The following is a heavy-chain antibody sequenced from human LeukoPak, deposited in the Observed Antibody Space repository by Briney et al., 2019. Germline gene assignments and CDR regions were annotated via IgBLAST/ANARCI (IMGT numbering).Heavy chain of an antibody. J-gene: IGHJ6*03. D-gene: IGHD3-22*01. Sequence: GGSLRLSCAASGFTFSSYWMSWVRQAPGKGLEWVSAISGSGGSTYYADSVKGRFTISRDNSKNTLYLQMNSLRAEDTAVYYCAKVGDSSGYYYVGYYYYYMDVWGKGTTVTISS. CDR3: AKVGDSSGYYYVGYYYYYMDV. CDR2: ISGSGGST. V-gene: IGHV3-23*01. CDR1: GFTFSSYW.